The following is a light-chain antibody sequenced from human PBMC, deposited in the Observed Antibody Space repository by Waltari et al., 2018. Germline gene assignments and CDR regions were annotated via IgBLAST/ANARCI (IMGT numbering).Light chain of an antibody. CDR3: LQDYLYPWT. CDR1: QDIRDD. V-gene: IGKV1-6*01. CDR2: AAS. J-gene: IGKJ1*01. Sequence: AIQMTQSPSSLSASVGDSVTITCRASQDIRDDSGWYQQKPGKAPNLLIYAASTCQSGVPSRFSGSGSGTDFTLTINSLQPEDFATYYCLQDYLYPWTFGQGTKVEI.